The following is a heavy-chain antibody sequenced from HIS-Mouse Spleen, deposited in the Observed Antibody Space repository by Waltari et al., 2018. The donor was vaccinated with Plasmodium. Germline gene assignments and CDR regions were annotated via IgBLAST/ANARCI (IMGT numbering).Heavy chain of an antibody. Sequence: QVQLQQWGAGLLKPSETPSLTCAGYGGSFSGYEWSWIRQPPGKGLEWIGEINHSGSTNYNPSLKSRVTISVDTSKNQFSLKLSSVTAADTAVYYCARGPGYSSGWYYFDYWGQGTLVTVSS. J-gene: IGHJ4*02. V-gene: IGHV4-34*01. CDR3: ARGPGYSSGWYYFDY. CDR2: INHSGST. D-gene: IGHD6-19*01. CDR1: GGSFSGYE.